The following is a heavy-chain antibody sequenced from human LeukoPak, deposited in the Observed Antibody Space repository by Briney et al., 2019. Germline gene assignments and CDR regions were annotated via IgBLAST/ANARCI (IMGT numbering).Heavy chain of an antibody. D-gene: IGHD6-6*01. Sequence: PSETLSLTCTVSGGSISSSSYYWGWIRQPPGKGLEWIGSIYYSGSTYYNPSLKSRVTISVDTSKNQFSLKLSSVTAADTAVYCCAISLSIAARPDYWGQGTLVTVSS. CDR1: GGSISSSSYY. CDR2: IYYSGST. V-gene: IGHV4-39*01. CDR3: AISLSIAARPDY. J-gene: IGHJ4*02.